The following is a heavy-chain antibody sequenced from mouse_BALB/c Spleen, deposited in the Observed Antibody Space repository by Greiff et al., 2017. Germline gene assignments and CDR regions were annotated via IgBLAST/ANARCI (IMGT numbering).Heavy chain of an antibody. V-gene: IGHV5-6-4*01. CDR2: ISSGGSYT. CDR1: GFTFSSYT. CDR3: TRDGSSPYWYFDV. J-gene: IGHJ1*01. Sequence: VQLKESGGGLVKPGGSLKLSCAASGFTFSSYTMSWVRQTPEKRLEWVATISSGGSYTYYPDSVKGRFTISRDNAKNTLYLQMSSLKSEDTAMYYCTRDGSSPYWYFDVWGAGTTVTVSS. D-gene: IGHD1-1*01.